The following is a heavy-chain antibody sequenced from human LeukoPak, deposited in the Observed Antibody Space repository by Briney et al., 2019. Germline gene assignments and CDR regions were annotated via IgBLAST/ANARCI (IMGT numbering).Heavy chain of an antibody. CDR2: IWYDGSKK. CDR3: ARAEGYYDSSGNDAFDI. V-gene: IGHV3-33*01. Sequence: PGGSLRLSCAASGFTFSSYGMHWVRQAPGKGLGWVAVIWYDGSKKYYADSVKGRFTISRDNSENTLYLQMNSLRAEDTAVYYCARAEGYYDSSGNDAFDIWGQGTMVTVSS. CDR1: GFTFSSYG. J-gene: IGHJ3*02. D-gene: IGHD3-22*01.